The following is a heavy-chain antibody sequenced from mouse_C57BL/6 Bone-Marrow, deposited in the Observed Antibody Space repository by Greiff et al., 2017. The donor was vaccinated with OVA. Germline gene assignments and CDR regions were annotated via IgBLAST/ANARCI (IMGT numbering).Heavy chain of an antibody. V-gene: IGHV5-17*01. Sequence: DVKLVESGGGLVKPGGSLKLSCAASGFTFSDYGMHWVRQAPEKGLEWVAYISSGSSTIYYADTVKGRFTISRDNAKNTLFLQMTSLRSEDTAMYYCARRLLITTFAYWGQGTLVTVAA. CDR3: ARRLLITTFAY. J-gene: IGHJ3*01. D-gene: IGHD1-1*01. CDR1: GFTFSDYG. CDR2: ISSGSSTI.